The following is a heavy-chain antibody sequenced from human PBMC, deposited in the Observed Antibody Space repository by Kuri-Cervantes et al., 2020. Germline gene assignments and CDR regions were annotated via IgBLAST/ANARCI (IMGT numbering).Heavy chain of an antibody. Sequence: GESLKISCAASGFTFSSYSMNWVRQAPGKGLEWVSSISSSSYIYYADSVKGRFTISRDNAKNSLYLQMNSLRAEDTAVYYCASSSVPGDAFDIWGQGTMVTVSS. V-gene: IGHV3-21*03. CDR1: GFTFSSYS. CDR3: ASSSVPGDAFDI. J-gene: IGHJ3*02. CDR2: ISSSSYI. D-gene: IGHD5/OR15-5a*01.